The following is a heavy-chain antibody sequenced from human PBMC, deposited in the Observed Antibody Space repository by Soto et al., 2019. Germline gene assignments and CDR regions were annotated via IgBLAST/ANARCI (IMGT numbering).Heavy chain of an antibody. CDR2: ISYDGSNK. D-gene: IGHD2-8*01. J-gene: IGHJ4*02. Sequence: GGSLRLSCAASGFTFSKHGMHWVRQAPGKGLEWVAVISYDGSNKYYGDSVKDRFTISRDNSKNTLYLHMNSLRPEDTAVYFCAKGPSLLMVYPVLDSWGQGTLVTVSS. CDR3: AKGPSLLMVYPVLDS. V-gene: IGHV3-30*18. CDR1: GFTFSKHG.